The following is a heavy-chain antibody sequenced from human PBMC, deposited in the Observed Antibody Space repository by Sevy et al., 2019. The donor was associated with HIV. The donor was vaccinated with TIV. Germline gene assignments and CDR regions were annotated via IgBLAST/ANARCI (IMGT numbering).Heavy chain of an antibody. D-gene: IGHD6-19*01. J-gene: IGHJ4*02. CDR2: IFISGST. Sequence: GSLRLSCAISGFTVNDKYIIWVRQAPGKGLEWVSVIFISGSTYYADSAKGRFTISRDNSKNTVDLQMNSVRAEDTAVYYCVSLFLSYRSGWSYFHYWGQGTLVTVSS. CDR3: VSLFLSYRSGWSYFHY. CDR1: GFTVNDKY. V-gene: IGHV3-66*02.